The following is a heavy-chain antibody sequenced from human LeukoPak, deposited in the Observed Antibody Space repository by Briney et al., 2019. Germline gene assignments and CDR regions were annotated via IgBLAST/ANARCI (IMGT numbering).Heavy chain of an antibody. CDR2: INPNSGST. D-gene: IGHD2-2*01. V-gene: IGHV1-2*02. Sequence: PGASVKVSCKASGYTFTGYYMHWVRQAPGQGLEWMGWINPNSGSTNYAQKFQGRVTMTRDTSISTAYMELSRLRSDDTAVYYCARDQVVVVPARYYYMDVWGKGTTVTVSS. CDR3: ARDQVVVVPARYYYMDV. J-gene: IGHJ6*03. CDR1: GYTFTGYY.